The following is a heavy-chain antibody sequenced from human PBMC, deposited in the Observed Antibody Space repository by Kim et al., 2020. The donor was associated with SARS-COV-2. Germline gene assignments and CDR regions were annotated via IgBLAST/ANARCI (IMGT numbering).Heavy chain of an antibody. D-gene: IGHD6-19*01. J-gene: IGHJ4*02. V-gene: IGHV1-2*02. CDR2: T. CDR3: ARRESTGWAIDY. Sequence: TTDAQKFQGRVTMTRDPSINTAYMGLSSLRSDDTAVYYCARRESTGWAIDYWGQGTLVTVS.